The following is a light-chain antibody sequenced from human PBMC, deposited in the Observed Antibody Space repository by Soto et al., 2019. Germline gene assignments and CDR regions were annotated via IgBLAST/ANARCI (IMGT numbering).Light chain of an antibody. CDR3: QHYNSLWT. V-gene: IGKV1-5*03. J-gene: IGKJ1*01. CDR1: QTISSW. Sequence: DIRLSQAPSILSESLRDSVTSTRRASQTISSWLAWYQQKPGKAPKLLIYKASTLKSGVPSRFSGSGSGTEFTLTISSLQPDDFATYYCQHYNSLWTFGQGSEVDVK. CDR2: KAS.